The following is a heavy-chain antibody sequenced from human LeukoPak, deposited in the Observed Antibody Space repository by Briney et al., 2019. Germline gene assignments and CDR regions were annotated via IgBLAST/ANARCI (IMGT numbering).Heavy chain of an antibody. D-gene: IGHD6-13*01. V-gene: IGHV3-74*01. CDR3: ARVAVFGYSSSWYGWFDP. Sequence: GGSLRLSCAASGFTYSSYWMHWVRQAPGKGLVWVSRINSDGSSTSYADSVKGRFTISRDNAKNTLYLQMNSLRAEDTAVYYCARVAVFGYSSSWYGWFDPWGQGTLVTVSS. CDR1: GFTYSSYW. J-gene: IGHJ5*02. CDR2: INSDGSST.